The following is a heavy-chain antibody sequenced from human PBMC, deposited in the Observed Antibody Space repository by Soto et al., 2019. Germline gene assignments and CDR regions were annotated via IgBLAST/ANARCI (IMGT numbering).Heavy chain of an antibody. CDR1: GFTVSSNY. Sequence: EVPLVESGGGLVQPGGSLGLSCAASGFTVSSNYMTWVRQAPGKGLQWVSLIYSGGSTYYADSVKGRFTISRDNSKNTLYLQMNSLRAEDTAVYYCARGQGAYYYGMDVWGQGTTVTVSS. V-gene: IGHV3-66*01. CDR3: ARGQGAYYYGMDV. J-gene: IGHJ6*02. CDR2: IYSGGST.